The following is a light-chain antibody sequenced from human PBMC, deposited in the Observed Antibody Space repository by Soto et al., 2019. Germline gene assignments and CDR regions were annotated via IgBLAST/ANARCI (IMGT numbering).Light chain of an antibody. CDR2: AAS. CDR3: QQFGSSLYT. V-gene: IGKV3-20*01. CDR1: QGFNHAF. J-gene: IGKJ2*01. Sequence: ELVLTQSPGTLSLSPGEGATLSCRASQGFNHAFFSWYQQKPGQAPRLLIYAASRRATGVPDRFRGSGSGTNFTLTITAVEPEDFAVYYCQQFGSSLYTFGQGTRLEF.